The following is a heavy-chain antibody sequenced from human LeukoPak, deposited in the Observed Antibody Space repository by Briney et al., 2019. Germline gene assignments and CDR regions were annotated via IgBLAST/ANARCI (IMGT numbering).Heavy chain of an antibody. D-gene: IGHD3-22*01. Sequence: GALRLSCAASGFTFSSNAMTWVRQAPGKGLECVSAITAGGDTPYYADSVRGRFTISRDNSRNTLYLQLNNLGAEDTAIYYCAKAYGTNGYYQLPIDFWGQGTLVTVSS. V-gene: IGHV3-23*01. CDR3: AKAYGTNGYYQLPIDF. CDR1: GFTFSSNA. J-gene: IGHJ4*02. CDR2: ITAGGDTP.